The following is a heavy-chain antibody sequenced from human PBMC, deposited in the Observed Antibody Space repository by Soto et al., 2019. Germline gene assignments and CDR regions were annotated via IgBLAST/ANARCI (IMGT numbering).Heavy chain of an antibody. D-gene: IGHD2-8*01. CDR1: GFTFTSFA. J-gene: IGHJ4*02. V-gene: IGHV3-30*09. CDR2: ISENGVNK. CDR3: ARRLTKTVSALGY. Sequence: QVQLVESGGGVVQTGASLRLSCSASGFTFTSFAIHWVRQAPGKRLEWVAVISENGVNKYSAESVRGRFVISRDNSKNTVELEMNSLRPEDTAIYFCARRLTKTVSALGYWGQGTLVTVSS.